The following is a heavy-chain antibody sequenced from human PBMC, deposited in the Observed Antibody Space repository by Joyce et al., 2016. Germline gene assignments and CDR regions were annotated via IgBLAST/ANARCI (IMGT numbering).Heavy chain of an antibody. D-gene: IGHD3-10*01. V-gene: IGHV4-34*01. J-gene: IGHJ4*02. CDR3: ARGEDYYGSEEY. CDR2: IDQYGST. Sequence: QVQVQQWGAGLLKPSETLSLTCAVYGGSSSAYSWSWIRQPPGKGLEWIVEIDQYGSTKFNPALKSRVKISVDTSKNQVSLKVNSVTAAETAVYYCARGEDYYGSEEYWGQGTLVTVSS. CDR1: GGSSSAYS.